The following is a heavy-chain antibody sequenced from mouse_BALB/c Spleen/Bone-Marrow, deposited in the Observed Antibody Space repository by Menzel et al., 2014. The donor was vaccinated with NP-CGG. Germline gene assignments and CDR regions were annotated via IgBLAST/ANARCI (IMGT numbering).Heavy chain of an antibody. D-gene: IGHD1-1*01. CDR3: SRDTTREAEDY. V-gene: IGHV1-54*01. CDR1: GYAFTNYW. CDR2: INPGSGGV. Sequence: QVQLQQSGAELVRPGTSVKVSCKASGYAFTNYWIEWVKQRPGQGLEWIGVINPGSGGVNYNEKFKGKATLTADKSSSTAYIQLSSLTSDDSSVYFCSRDTTREAEDYWGQGTSVTVPS. J-gene: IGHJ4*01.